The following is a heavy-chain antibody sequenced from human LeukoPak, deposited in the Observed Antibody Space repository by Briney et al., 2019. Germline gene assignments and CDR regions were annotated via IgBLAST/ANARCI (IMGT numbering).Heavy chain of an antibody. D-gene: IGHD3-9*01. J-gene: IGHJ4*02. CDR1: GFTFSSYA. V-gene: IGHV3-30*04. CDR2: ISYDGSNK. Sequence: GRSLRLSCAASGFTFSSYAMHWVRQAPGGGLEWVAVISYDGSNKYYADSVKGRFTISRDNSKNTLYLQMNSLRAEDTAVYYCARSRSDFDWLLYADYWGQGTLVTVSS. CDR3: ARSRSDFDWLLYADY.